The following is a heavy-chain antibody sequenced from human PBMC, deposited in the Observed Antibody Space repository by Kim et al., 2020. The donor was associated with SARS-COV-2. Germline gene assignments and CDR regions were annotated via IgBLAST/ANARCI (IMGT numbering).Heavy chain of an antibody. Sequence: GGSLRLSCAASGFTFSSYAMHWVRQAPGKGLEWVAVISYDGSNKYYADSVKGRYTISRDNSKNTLYLQMNSLRAEDTAVYYCGRDNGGNSYFDYWGQGT. D-gene: IGHD2-15*01. CDR2: ISYDGSNK. CDR1: GFTFSSYA. V-gene: IGHV3-30*04. CDR3: GRDNGGNSYFDY. J-gene: IGHJ4*02.